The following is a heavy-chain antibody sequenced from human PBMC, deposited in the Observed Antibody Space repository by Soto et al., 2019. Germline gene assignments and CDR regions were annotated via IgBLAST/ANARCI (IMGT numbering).Heavy chain of an antibody. CDR3: AAWLQREHAFDI. Sequence: PGRSRRLFGAASRCSCGRRNYLTWARQAPGKGLEWVSALYSSDGTYYADSVKGRFSVSRDNSKNTFYLQLHSMRPEDTALYFCAAWLQREHAFDIWGRGTMVT. J-gene: IGHJ3*02. V-gene: IGHV3-53*01. CDR2: LYSSDGT. D-gene: IGHD1-1*01. CDR1: RCSCGRRNY.